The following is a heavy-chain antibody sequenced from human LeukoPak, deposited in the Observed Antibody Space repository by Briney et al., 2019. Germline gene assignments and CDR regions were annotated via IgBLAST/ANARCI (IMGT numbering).Heavy chain of an antibody. Sequence: GESLKISCKGSGYSFTSYWIGWVRQMPGKGLEWVGIIHPGDSDTRYSPSFQGQVTISADKSISTAYLQWSSLKASDTAMYYCARLKEDSSSWYMNDYWGQGTLVTVSS. J-gene: IGHJ4*02. CDR3: ARLKEDSSSWYMNDY. CDR2: IHPGDSDT. CDR1: GYSFTSYW. D-gene: IGHD6-13*01. V-gene: IGHV5-51*01.